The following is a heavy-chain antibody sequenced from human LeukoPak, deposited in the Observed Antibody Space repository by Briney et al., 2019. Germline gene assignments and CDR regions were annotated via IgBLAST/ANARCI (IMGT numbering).Heavy chain of an antibody. V-gene: IGHV3-20*04. D-gene: IGHD2-2*02. CDR1: GFTFDDYG. J-gene: IGHJ3*02. Sequence: PGGSLRLSCAASGFTFDDYGMSWVRQAPGMGLEWVSGINWNGGSTGYADSVKGRFTISRDNAKNSLYLQMNSLRAEDTALYYCARRDIVVVPAAIFGAFDIWGQGTMATVSS. CDR3: ARRDIVVVPAAIFGAFDI. CDR2: INWNGGST.